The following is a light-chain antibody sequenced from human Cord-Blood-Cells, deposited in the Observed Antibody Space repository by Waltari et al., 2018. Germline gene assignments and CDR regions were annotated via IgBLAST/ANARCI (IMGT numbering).Light chain of an antibody. CDR2: EVS. CDR3: SSYTSSSTYV. Sequence: QSALPQPASVSGSPGQSITISATGTSSDVGAYNYVSWYQQHPGKAPKLMIYEVSNRPSGVSNRFSGSKSGNTASLTISGLQAEDEADYYCSSYTSSSTYVFGTGTKVTVL. J-gene: IGLJ1*01. CDR1: SSDVGAYNY. V-gene: IGLV2-14*01.